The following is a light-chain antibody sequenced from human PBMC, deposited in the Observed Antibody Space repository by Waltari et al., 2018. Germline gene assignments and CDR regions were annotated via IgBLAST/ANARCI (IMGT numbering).Light chain of an antibody. J-gene: IGLJ2*01. V-gene: IGLV1-44*01. CDR3: AAWDDSLNGVV. Sequence: QSVLTQPPSASGTPGQRVTISCSGSSSNTGSNTINWYQQLPGTAPKLLTYSNNQRPSGVPARFSGSKSGTSASLAISGLQSEDEADYYCAAWDDSLNGVVFGGGTKLTVL. CDR1: SSNTGSNT. CDR2: SNN.